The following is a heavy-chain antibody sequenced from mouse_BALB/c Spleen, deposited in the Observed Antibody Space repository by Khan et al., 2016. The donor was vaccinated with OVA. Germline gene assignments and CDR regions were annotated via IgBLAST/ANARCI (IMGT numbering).Heavy chain of an antibody. CDR1: GYSFTSYY. V-gene: IGHV1-31*01. CDR3: ARHGSTSWFAY. Sequence: VQLQQSGPELMKPGASAKISCKVSGYSFTSYYIHWVKQSHGKTLEWIGYIDPFNGGSTYNQKFKGKATLTVDKSSSTAYMHLSSLTSEDSAVYYGARHGSTSWFAYWGQGTLVTVSA. CDR2: IDPFNGGS. J-gene: IGHJ3*01. D-gene: IGHD1-1*01.